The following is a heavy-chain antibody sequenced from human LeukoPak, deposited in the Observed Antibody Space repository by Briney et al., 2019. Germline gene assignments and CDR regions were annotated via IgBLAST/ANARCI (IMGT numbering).Heavy chain of an antibody. D-gene: IGHD5-18*01. CDR1: GGSISSGGYY. J-gene: IGHJ5*02. CDR2: IYYSGST. Sequence: SETLSLTCTVSGGSISSGGYYWSWIRQHPGKGLEWIGYIYYSGSTYYNPFLKSRVTISVDTSKNQFSLKLSSVTAADTAVYYCARSKYSYGYRFDPWGQGTLVTVSS. CDR3: ARSKYSYGYRFDP. V-gene: IGHV4-31*03.